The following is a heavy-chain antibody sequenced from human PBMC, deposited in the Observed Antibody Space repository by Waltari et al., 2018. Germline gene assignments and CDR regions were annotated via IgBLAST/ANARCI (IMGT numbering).Heavy chain of an antibody. CDR3: ARRNYYYGMDV. CDR2: IYHSGST. J-gene: IGHJ6*02. Sequence: QVQLQESGPGLVKPSETLSLTCAVSGYSISSGYYWGWIRQPPGKGLEWIGSIYHSGSTYYNPSLKSRVTISVDTSKNQFSLKLSSVTAADTAVYYCARRNYYYGMDVWGQGTTVTVSS. V-gene: IGHV4-38-2*01. CDR1: GYSISSGYY.